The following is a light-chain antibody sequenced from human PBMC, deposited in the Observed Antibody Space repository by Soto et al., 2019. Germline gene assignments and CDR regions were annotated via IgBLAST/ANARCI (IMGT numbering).Light chain of an antibody. J-gene: IGKJ3*01. CDR2: GAS. CDR3: QQYNNWPPVT. Sequence: EIVMTQSPATLSVSPGERATLSCRASQSVSSNLAWYQQKPGQAPRLLIYGASTRATGIPARFSGSGSGTEFTLTISSLQSEDFAVYYCQQYNNWPPVTFCPGTKVDIK. V-gene: IGKV3-15*01. CDR1: QSVSSN.